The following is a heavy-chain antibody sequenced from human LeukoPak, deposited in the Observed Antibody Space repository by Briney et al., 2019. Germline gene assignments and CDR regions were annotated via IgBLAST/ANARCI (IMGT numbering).Heavy chain of an antibody. Sequence: GGSLRLSCVASGFTFSSYGMHWVRQAPGKGLEWVAVISYDGSNKYYADSVKGRFTISRDNSKNTLYLQMNSLRAEDTAVYYCAKDLLGLAPWSGGSFDYWGQGTLVTVSS. CDR1: GFTFSSYG. V-gene: IGHV3-30*18. D-gene: IGHD3-3*01. CDR3: AKDLLGLAPWSGGSFDY. J-gene: IGHJ4*02. CDR2: ISYDGSNK.